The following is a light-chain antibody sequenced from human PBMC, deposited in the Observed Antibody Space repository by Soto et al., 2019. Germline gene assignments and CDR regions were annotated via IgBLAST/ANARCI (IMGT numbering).Light chain of an antibody. CDR2: DDN. Sequence: QSVLTQPPSVSGAPGQRVTISCTGSSSNIGAGYDLHWYQQLPGTAPKLLIYDDNNRPSGVPDRFSGSKSGTSASLAITGLQAEDEADYYCQSYDSSLSGDVFGTGTKVTVL. CDR3: QSYDSSLSGDV. CDR1: SSNIGAGYD. V-gene: IGLV1-40*01. J-gene: IGLJ1*01.